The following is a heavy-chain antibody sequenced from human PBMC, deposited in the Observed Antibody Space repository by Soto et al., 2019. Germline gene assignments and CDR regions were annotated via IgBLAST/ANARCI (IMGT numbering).Heavy chain of an antibody. CDR2: IKHDGSVQ. D-gene: IGHD4-4*01. CDR1: GFTFSGYW. Sequence: GGSLRLSCEASGFTFSGYWMSWVRQAPGKGLEWVADIKHDGSVQYYVDSVKGRLTISRDNAKKQLYLQMNGLRAEDTALYYCARAPYSNAWYRFDLWGQGTLVTVSS. V-gene: IGHV3-7*03. CDR3: ARAPYSNAWYRFDL. J-gene: IGHJ4*02.